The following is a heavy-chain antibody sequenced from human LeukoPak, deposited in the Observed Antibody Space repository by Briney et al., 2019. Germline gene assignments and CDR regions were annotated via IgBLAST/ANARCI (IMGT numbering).Heavy chain of an antibody. CDR2: MNHSGST. V-gene: IGHV4-34*01. CDR3: ARARAVAGTWYYYYGMDV. D-gene: IGHD6-19*01. J-gene: IGHJ6*02. CDR1: GGSISGYY. Sequence: SETLSLTCDVYGGSISGYYWSWIRQPPGKGLEWIGEMNHSGSTNYNPSLKSRVTILVDTSKNQFSLKLSSVTAADTAVYYCARARAVAGTWYYYYGMDVWGQGTTVTVSS.